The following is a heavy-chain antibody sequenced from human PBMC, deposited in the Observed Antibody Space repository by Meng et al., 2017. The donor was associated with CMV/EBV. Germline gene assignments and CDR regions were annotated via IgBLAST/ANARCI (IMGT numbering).Heavy chain of an antibody. J-gene: IGHJ4*02. V-gene: IGHV3-21*01. Sequence: GGSLRLSCAASGFTFSSYSMNWVRQAPGKGLEWVSSISSSSYIYYADSVKGRFTISRDNAKNSQYLQMNSLRAEDTAVYYCARELPNSLADYWGQGTLVTVSS. D-gene: IGHD4-23*01. CDR3: ARELPNSLADY. CDR1: GFTFSSYS. CDR2: ISSSSYI.